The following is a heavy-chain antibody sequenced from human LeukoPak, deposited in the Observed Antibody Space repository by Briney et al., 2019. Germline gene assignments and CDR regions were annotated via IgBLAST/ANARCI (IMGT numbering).Heavy chain of an antibody. D-gene: IGHD3-10*01. Sequence: ASVKVSCKPSGYTFTSYYMHWVRQAPGQGLGWMGIINPSSGSTSYTQKFQGRVTMRRDTSTRTVYMDVSRPRSEDTAVYYCARASSDVGELFPWGQGTLVAVSS. J-gene: IGHJ5*02. CDR3: ARASSDVGELFP. V-gene: IGHV1-46*01. CDR2: INPSSGST. CDR1: GYTFTSYY.